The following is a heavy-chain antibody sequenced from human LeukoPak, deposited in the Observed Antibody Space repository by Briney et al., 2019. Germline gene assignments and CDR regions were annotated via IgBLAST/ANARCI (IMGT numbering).Heavy chain of an antibody. J-gene: IGHJ4*02. CDR1: GVSISSHY. D-gene: IGHD5-18*01. CDR3: ARDTAIFEY. Sequence: SETLSLTCTVSGVSISSHYWSWIRQSPGKGLEWIGYIFNRRSTNYSPSLKSRVTMSVDASKNQFSLKLSSVTAADTAVYYCARDTAIFEYWGQGTLVSVSS. V-gene: IGHV4-59*11. CDR2: IFNRRST.